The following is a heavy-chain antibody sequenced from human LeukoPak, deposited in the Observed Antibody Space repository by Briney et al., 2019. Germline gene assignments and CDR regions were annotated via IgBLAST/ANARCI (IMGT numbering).Heavy chain of an antibody. CDR2: ISSSSSTI. V-gene: IGHV3-48*01. D-gene: IGHD4-17*01. CDR1: GFTFSSYS. J-gene: IGHJ6*02. Sequence: GSLRLSCAASGFTFSSYSMNWVRQAPGKGLEWVSYISSSSSTIYYADSVKGRFTISRDNAKNSLYLQMNSLRAEDTAVYYCARDLPPPSLTTRYYGMDVWGQGTTVTVSS. CDR3: ARDLPPPSLTTRYYGMDV.